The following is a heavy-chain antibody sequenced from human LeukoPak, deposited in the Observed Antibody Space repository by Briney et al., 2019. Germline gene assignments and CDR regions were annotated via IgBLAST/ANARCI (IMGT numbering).Heavy chain of an antibody. Sequence: KTSETLSLTCTVSGGSISSYYWSWIRQPPGKGLEWIGEINHSGSTNYNPSLKSRVTISVDTSKNQFSLKLSSVTAADTAVYYCARRSWLQPPRYWGQGTLVTVSS. CDR1: GGSISSYY. J-gene: IGHJ4*02. CDR2: INHSGST. V-gene: IGHV4-34*01. CDR3: ARRSWLQPPRY. D-gene: IGHD5-24*01.